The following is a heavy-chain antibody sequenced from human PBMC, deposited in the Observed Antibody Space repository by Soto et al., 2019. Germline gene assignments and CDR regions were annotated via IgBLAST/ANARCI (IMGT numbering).Heavy chain of an antibody. CDR1: GYTFTSYY. V-gene: IGHV1-46*01. D-gene: IGHD3-22*01. CDR3: ASDPHDYYYSSGIRGPEYYFDS. Sequence: QVQLVQSGAEVKKPGASVKVSCKASGYTFTSYYMHWVRQAPGQGLEWMGIINPSGGSTSYAQKFQGRVNMTRDTSRSTVYMELSSLRSEDTAVYYGASDPHDYYYSSGIRGPEYYFDSWGQGTLVTVSS. CDR2: INPSGGST. J-gene: IGHJ4*02.